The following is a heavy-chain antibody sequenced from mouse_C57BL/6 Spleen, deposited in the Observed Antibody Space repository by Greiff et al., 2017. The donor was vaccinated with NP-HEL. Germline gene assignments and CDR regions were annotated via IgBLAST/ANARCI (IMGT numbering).Heavy chain of an antibody. Sequence: EVKVEESGGGLVKPGGSLKLSCAASGFTFSSYAMSWVRQTPEKRLEWVATISDGGSYTYYPDNVKGRFTISRDNAKNNLYLQMSHLKSEDTAMYYCARALRMDYWGQGTSVTVSS. CDR2: ISDGGSYT. CDR3: ARALRMDY. J-gene: IGHJ4*01. CDR1: GFTFSSYA. V-gene: IGHV5-4*03.